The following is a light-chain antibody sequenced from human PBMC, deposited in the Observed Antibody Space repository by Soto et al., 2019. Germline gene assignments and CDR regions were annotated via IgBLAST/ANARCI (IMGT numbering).Light chain of an antibody. J-gene: IGLJ2*01. CDR1: NIGSKS. CDR3: QVWDSREV. CDR2: YDS. Sequence: SYELTQPPSVSVAPGETARIPCGANNIGSKSVHWYQQKPGQAPVLIIYYDSDRPSGIPERFSASNSGNTATLTISMVEAGDEADYLCQVWDSREVFGGGTKLTVL. V-gene: IGLV3-21*04.